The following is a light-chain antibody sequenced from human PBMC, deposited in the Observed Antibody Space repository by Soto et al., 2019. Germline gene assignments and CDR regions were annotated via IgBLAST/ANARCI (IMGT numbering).Light chain of an antibody. Sequence: QSALTQPASVSGSPGQSITISCTATSSDVGSFNFVSWYQQHPGQAPKLMIYEGTKRPSGVSNRFSGSKSGNTASLTISGLQAEDEADYYSCSYADSVVFGGGTKLTVL. V-gene: IGLV2-23*01. CDR1: SSDVGSFNF. J-gene: IGLJ2*01. CDR2: EGT. CDR3: CSYADSVV.